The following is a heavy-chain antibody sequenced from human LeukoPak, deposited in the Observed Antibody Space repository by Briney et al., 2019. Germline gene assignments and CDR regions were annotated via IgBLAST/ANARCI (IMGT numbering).Heavy chain of an antibody. D-gene: IGHD3-22*01. V-gene: IGHV1-2*06. Sequence: ASVKVPCKASGYTFTDYYVHWVRQAPGQGLEWMGRINPNNGGTSYAQKFQGRVTMTRDTSISTAYMELSRLRSDDTAVYYCARGDTMIVVVTNYYYGMDVWGQGTTVTVSS. CDR1: GYTFTDYY. CDR2: INPNNGGT. J-gene: IGHJ6*02. CDR3: ARGDTMIVVVTNYYYGMDV.